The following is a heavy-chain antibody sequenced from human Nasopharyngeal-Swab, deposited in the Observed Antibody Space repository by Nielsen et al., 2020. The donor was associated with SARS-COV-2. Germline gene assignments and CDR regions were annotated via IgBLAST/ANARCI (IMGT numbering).Heavy chain of an antibody. V-gene: IGHV1-2*06. CDR2: INPNSGGT. CDR3: ARSVAGTTHYYYYYGMDV. J-gene: IGHJ6*02. D-gene: IGHD6-19*01. CDR1: GYTFTGYY. Sequence: GGSLRLSCKASGYTFTGYYMHWVRQAPGQGLEWMGRINPNSGGTNYAQKFQGRVTMTRDTSISTAYMELSRLRSDDTAVYYCARSVAGTTHYYYYYGMDVWGQGTTVTVSS.